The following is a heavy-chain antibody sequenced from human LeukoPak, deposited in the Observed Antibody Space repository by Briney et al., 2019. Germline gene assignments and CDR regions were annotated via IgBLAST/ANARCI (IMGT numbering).Heavy chain of an antibody. J-gene: IGHJ4*02. CDR2: IWYDGGNK. CDR1: GFTFSSYG. Sequence: GGSLRLSCAASGFTFSSYGMHWVRQAPGKGLEWVGIIWYDGGNKYYADSVKGRFTISRDNSKNTLYLQMNSLRAEDTAMYYCARDFTSGWCPYYWGQGTLVTVSS. CDR3: ARDFTSGWCPYY. V-gene: IGHV3-33*01. D-gene: IGHD6-19*01.